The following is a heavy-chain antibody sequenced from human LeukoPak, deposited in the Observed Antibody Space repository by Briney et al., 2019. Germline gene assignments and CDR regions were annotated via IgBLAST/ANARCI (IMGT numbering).Heavy chain of an antibody. D-gene: IGHD6-19*01. CDR3: AREWGNSSGWPSTYYFDY. J-gene: IGHJ4*02. Sequence: ASVKVSCKVSGYTLTELSMHWVRQAPGKGLEWMGWINPNSGGTNYAQKFQGRVTMTRDTSISTAYMELSRLRSDDTAVYYCAREWGNSSGWPSTYYFDYWGQGTLVTVSS. CDR1: GYTLTELS. CDR2: INPNSGGT. V-gene: IGHV1-2*02.